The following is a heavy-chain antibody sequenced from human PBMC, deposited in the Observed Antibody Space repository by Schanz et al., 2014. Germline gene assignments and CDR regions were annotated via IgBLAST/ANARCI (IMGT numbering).Heavy chain of an antibody. CDR2: IYYSGAT. Sequence: QLQLQESGPGLVKPSETLSLTCTVSSGSISSNSYYWAWIRQPPGKGLEWIGNIYYSGATYYNPSLKSRVTISVDKSKTQFSLRLSSVTAADTAVYYCARHLPGGYNNHGWFDPWGQGTLVTVSS. CDR3: ARHLPGGYNNHGWFDP. V-gene: IGHV4-39*07. CDR1: SGSISSNSYY. J-gene: IGHJ5*02. D-gene: IGHD4-4*01.